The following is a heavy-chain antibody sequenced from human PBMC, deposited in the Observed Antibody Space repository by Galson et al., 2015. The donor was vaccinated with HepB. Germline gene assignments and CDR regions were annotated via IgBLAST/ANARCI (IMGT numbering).Heavy chain of an antibody. CDR1: GFTFSSYE. D-gene: IGHD2-2*01. V-gene: IGHV3-48*03. Sequence: SLRLSCAASGFTFSSYEMNWVRQAPGKGLEWVSYISSSGSTIYYADSVKGRFTISRDNAKNSLYLQMNSLRAEDTAVYYCARGRGYCSSTSCSYLDYWGQGTLVTVSS. CDR2: ISSSGSTI. CDR3: ARGRGYCSSTSCSYLDY. J-gene: IGHJ4*02.